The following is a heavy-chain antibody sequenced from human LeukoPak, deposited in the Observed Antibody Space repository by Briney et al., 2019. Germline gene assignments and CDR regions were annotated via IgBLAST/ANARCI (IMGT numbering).Heavy chain of an antibody. V-gene: IGHV4-59*12. CDR3: ARDRVGYVVLKVRGATWFDP. D-gene: IGHD3-10*01. CDR2: IYYSGST. CDR1: GGSFNDFY. Sequence: SETLSLTCAVYGGSFNDFYWSWIRQPPGKGLEWIGYIYYSGSTNYNPSLKSRVTMSVDTSKNQFSLKLSSVTAADTAVYYCARDRVGYVVLKVRGATWFDPWGQGTLVTVSS. J-gene: IGHJ5*02.